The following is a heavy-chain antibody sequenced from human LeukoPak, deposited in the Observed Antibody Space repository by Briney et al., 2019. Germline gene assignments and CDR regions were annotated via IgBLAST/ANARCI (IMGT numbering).Heavy chain of an antibody. D-gene: IGHD2-2*01. Sequence: HPGGSLRLSCAASGFTFSSYAMHWVRQAPGKGLEWVAVISYDGRNDYYADSVKVRFTISRDISKNTLFLQMNGLRVEDTAMYYCARDRILPAAIRGFAFDIWGQGTMVTVSS. V-gene: IGHV3-30*04. CDR3: ARDRILPAAIRGFAFDI. CDR2: ISYDGRND. CDR1: GFTFSSYA. J-gene: IGHJ3*02.